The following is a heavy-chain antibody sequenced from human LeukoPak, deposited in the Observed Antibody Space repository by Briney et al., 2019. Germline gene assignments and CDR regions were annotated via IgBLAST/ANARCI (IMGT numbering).Heavy chain of an antibody. CDR2: IIPILGIA. Sequence: ASVKVSCKASGGTFSSYAISWVRQAPGQGFEWMGRIIPILGIANYAQKFQGRVTITADKSTSTAYMELSSLRSEDTAVYYCARDQAAVGRGYGDYYYYYGMDVWGQGTTVTVSS. J-gene: IGHJ6*02. D-gene: IGHD4-17*01. V-gene: IGHV1-69*04. CDR3: ARDQAAVGRGYGDYYYYYGMDV. CDR1: GGTFSSYA.